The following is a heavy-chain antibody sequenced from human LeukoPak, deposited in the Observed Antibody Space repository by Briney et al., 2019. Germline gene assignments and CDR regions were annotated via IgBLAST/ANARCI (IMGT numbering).Heavy chain of an antibody. V-gene: IGHV4-34*01. CDR2: INDSGST. CDR3: ARRRGQFLAARRDY. D-gene: IGHD6-6*01. CDR1: GCTFSSYY. Sequence: PSETLTLTCAVYGCTFSSYYLSWIRQPPGKGLEWIGEINDSGSTNYNPSLKSRVTISVDSTKDQFSLKLMPMTAMIPAVYYCARRRGQFLAARRDYWGQGTLVTVSS. J-gene: IGHJ4*02.